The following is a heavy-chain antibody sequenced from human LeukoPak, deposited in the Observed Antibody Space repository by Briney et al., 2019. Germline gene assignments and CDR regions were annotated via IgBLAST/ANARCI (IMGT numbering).Heavy chain of an antibody. CDR2: ISSSGNDI. CDR3: ARGDWYSFDY. Sequence: GGSLRLSCTASGFTFSDYYMNWIRQAPGEGLEWISYISSSGNDIHYADSVKGRFTISRDNAKNSLSLQMANLRVEDTAVYYCARGDWYSFDYWGQGARVTVPS. J-gene: IGHJ4*02. D-gene: IGHD3-9*01. V-gene: IGHV3-11*01. CDR1: GFTFSDYY.